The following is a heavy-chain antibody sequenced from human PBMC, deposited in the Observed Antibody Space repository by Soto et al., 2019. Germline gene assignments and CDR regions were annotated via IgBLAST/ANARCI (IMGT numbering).Heavy chain of an antibody. CDR3: ARDVTGSGWTSGVYYYGMDV. CDR1: GGSISSYY. V-gene: IGHV4-59*01. D-gene: IGHD6-19*01. J-gene: IGHJ6*02. CDR2: IYYSGST. Sequence: PSETLSLTCTVSGGSISSYYWSWIRQPPGKGPEWIGYIYYSGSTNYNPSLKSRVTISVDTSKNQFSLKLSSVTAADTAVYYCARDVTGSGWTSGVYYYGMDVWGQGTTVTVSS.